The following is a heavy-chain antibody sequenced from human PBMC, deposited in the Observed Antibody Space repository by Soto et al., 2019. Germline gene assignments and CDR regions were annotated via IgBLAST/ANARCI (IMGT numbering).Heavy chain of an antibody. J-gene: IGHJ4*02. CDR1: GGTFSSYA. Sequence: QVQLVQSGAEVKKPGSSVKVSCKASGGTFSSYAISWVRQAPGQGLEWMGGIIPIFGTANYAQKFQGRVTMTTDTSTSTGYMELRSLRSDDTAVYYCARFSGSYLGSDYWGQGTLVTVSS. V-gene: IGHV1-69*06. CDR3: ARFSGSYLGSDY. CDR2: IIPIFGTA. D-gene: IGHD1-26*01.